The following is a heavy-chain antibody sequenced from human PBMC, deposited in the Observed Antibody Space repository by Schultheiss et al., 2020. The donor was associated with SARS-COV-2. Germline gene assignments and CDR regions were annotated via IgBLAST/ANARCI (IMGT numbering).Heavy chain of an antibody. CDR3: ARTPWDDSSGYYGDY. D-gene: IGHD3-22*01. V-gene: IGHV3-74*01. CDR1: GFTFSSYW. CDR2: INSDGSST. J-gene: IGHJ4*02. Sequence: GGSLRLSCAASGFTFSSYWMHWVRQAPGKGLVWVSRINSDGSSTSYADSVKGRFTISRDNSKNTLYLQMNSLRAEDTAVYYCARTPWDDSSGYYGDYWGQGTLVTVSS.